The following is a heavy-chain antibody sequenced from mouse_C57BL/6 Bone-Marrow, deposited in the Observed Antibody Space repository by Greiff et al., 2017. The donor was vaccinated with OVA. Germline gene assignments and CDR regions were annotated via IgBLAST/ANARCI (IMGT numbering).Heavy chain of an antibody. CDR2: IHPNSGST. D-gene: IGHD1-1*01. CDR3: ARQGYGSSYRYFDV. CDR1: GYTFTSYW. Sequence: QVQLQQPGAELVKPGASVKLSCKASGYTFTSYWMHWVKQRPGPGLEWIGMIHPNSGSTNYNEKFKSKATLTVDKSSSTAYMQLSSLTSEDSAVYYCARQGYGSSYRYFDVWGTGTTVTVSS. J-gene: IGHJ1*03. V-gene: IGHV1-64*01.